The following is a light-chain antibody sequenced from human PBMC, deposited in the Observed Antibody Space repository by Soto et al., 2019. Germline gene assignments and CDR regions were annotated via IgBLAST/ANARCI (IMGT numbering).Light chain of an antibody. V-gene: IGKV1-9*01. CDR2: AAS. Sequence: IQLTQSPSSLSASVGDRVTLTCRASQDIAIYLAWYQQKPGEAPKLLIYAASTLYGGVPSRFSGSGSGTDFALTIASLQAEDFATYYCQQLRMYPSTFGGGTKVEI. CDR3: QQLRMYPST. J-gene: IGKJ4*01. CDR1: QDIAIY.